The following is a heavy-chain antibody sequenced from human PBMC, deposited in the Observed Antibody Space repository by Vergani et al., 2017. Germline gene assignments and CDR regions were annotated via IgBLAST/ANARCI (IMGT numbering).Heavy chain of an antibody. CDR1: GGSISSSRYY. D-gene: IGHD3-22*01. CDR2: IYYSGST. V-gene: IGHV4-39*01. J-gene: IGHJ3*02. CDR3: ARHPRITMIVVVTNDDAFDI. Sequence: QLQLQESGPGLVKPSETLSITCTVSGGSISSSRYYWGWNRQPPGKGREWNGSIYYSGSTYYNPSLKSRVTISEDTSENQFSLKLSSVTAADTAVYYCARHPRITMIVVVTNDDAFDIWGQGTMVTVSS.